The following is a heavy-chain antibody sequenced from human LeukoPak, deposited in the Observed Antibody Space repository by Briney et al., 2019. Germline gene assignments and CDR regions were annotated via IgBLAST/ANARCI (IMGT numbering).Heavy chain of an antibody. CDR1: GFTFDDYG. D-gene: IGHD3-10*01. V-gene: IGHV3-20*04. CDR3: ARGDYYGSGSYFSPLGY. CDR2: INWNGGST. Sequence: GGSLRLSCAASGFTFDDYGMSWVRQAPGKGLEWVAGINWNGGSTGYADSVKGRFTISRDNAKNSLYLQMNSLRTEDTALYYCARGDYYGSGSYFSPLGYWGQGTLVTVSS. J-gene: IGHJ4*02.